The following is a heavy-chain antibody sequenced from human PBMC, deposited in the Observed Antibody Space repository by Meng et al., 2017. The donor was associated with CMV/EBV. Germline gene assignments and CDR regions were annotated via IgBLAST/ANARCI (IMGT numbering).Heavy chain of an antibody. CDR3: ARRGGADY. J-gene: IGHJ4*02. Sequence: VRVGGSGGGLVRPGGSLRLSCAASGFTVSSNYMSWVRQAPGKGLEWVSVIYSGGSTYYADSVKGRFTISRDNSKNTLYLQMNSLRAEDTAVYYCARRGGADYWGQGTLVTVSS. CDR1: GFTVSSNY. CDR2: IYSGGST. V-gene: IGHV3-66*04. D-gene: IGHD3-10*01.